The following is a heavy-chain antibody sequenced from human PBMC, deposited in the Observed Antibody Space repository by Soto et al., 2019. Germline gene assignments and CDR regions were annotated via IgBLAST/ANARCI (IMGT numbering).Heavy chain of an antibody. CDR2: TSDDGSDE. CDR1: GFTFSRYV. D-gene: IGHD6-19*01. CDR3: AKGYEISPPIASGWYSNYSYGMDV. V-gene: IGHV3-30*18. Sequence: QVQLVESGGGVVQPGRSLRLSCAASGFTFSRYVMHWVRQAPGEVLAWGSRTSDDGSDEWYADSVKGRFTISRDNSKNTLYLQMNSLRAEDTAVYYCAKGYEISPPIASGWYSNYSYGMDVWGQGTTVTVSS. J-gene: IGHJ6*02.